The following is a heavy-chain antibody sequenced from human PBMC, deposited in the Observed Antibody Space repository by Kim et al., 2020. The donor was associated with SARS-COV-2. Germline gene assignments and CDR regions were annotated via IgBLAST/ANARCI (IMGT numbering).Heavy chain of an antibody. J-gene: IGHJ4*02. Sequence: SETLSLTCTVSGGSISSSSYYWGWIRQPPGKGLEWIGSIYYSGSTYYNPSLKSRVTISVDTSKNQFSLKLSSVTAADTAAYYCATSGYDILTGYYRDYWGQGTLVTVSS. CDR2: IYYSGST. D-gene: IGHD3-9*01. CDR3: ATSGYDILTGYYRDY. CDR1: GGSISSSSYY. V-gene: IGHV4-39*01.